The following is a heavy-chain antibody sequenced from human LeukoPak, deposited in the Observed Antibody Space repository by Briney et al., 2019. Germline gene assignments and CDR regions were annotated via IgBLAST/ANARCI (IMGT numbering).Heavy chain of an antibody. CDR3: ARAHKDAFDI. Sequence: PGGSLRLSCAASGFTFSDYYMGWIRQAPGNGLEWVAYIPSSGSAIYHADSVKGRFTISRDNAKNSLYLQMNTLRAEDTAVYYCARAHKDAFDIWGQGTMVTVSS. V-gene: IGHV3-11*04. CDR2: IPSSGSAI. J-gene: IGHJ3*02. CDR1: GFTFSDYY.